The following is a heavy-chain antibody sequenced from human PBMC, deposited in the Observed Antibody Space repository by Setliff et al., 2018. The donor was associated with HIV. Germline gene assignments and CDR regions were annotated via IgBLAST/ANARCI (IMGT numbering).Heavy chain of an antibody. D-gene: IGHD3-3*01. J-gene: IGHJ4*02. V-gene: IGHV3-49*04. Sequence: TGGSLRLSCTTSGFILGDYALTWVRQAPGKGLEWVGFVRSKPNGGTTDYAASVKGRFTISRDDAKTIAYLHMNSLTTDDTAVYFCTRDRRGSSSWSGYNGGFDYWGQGTLVTVPQ. CDR1: GFILGDYA. CDR2: VRSKPNGGTT. CDR3: TRDRRGSSSWSGYNGGFDY.